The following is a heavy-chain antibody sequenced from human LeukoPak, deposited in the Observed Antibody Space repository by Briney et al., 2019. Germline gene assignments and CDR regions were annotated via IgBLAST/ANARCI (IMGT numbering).Heavy chain of an antibody. Sequence: GGSLRLSCAASGFTVSKNYMSWVRQAPGKGLDCVSVIYSGGSTHYADSVKGRFTISRDNSKNTLYLQMNSLRAEDTAVYYCARAVAGLYFDYWGQGTLVTV. CDR2: IYSGGST. D-gene: IGHD6-19*01. J-gene: IGHJ4*02. CDR1: GFTVSKNY. CDR3: ARAVAGLYFDY. V-gene: IGHV3-53*01.